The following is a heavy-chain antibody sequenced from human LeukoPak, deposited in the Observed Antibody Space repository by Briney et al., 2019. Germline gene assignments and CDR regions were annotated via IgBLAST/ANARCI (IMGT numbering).Heavy chain of an antibody. CDR1: GFTFNSYS. Sequence: PGGSLRLSCAASGFTFNSYSMNWVRQAPGKGLEWVSSISSSSSYIYYADSVKGRFTIFRDNAKNSLYLQMSSLRAEDTAVYYCARLAAAGTTGFDYWGQGTLVTVSS. CDR2: ISSSSSYI. V-gene: IGHV3-21*01. J-gene: IGHJ4*02. D-gene: IGHD6-13*01. CDR3: ARLAAAGTTGFDY.